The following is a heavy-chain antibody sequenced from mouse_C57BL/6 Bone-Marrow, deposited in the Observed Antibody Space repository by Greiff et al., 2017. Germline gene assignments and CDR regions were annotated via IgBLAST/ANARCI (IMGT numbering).Heavy chain of an antibody. Sequence: VQLQQPGAELVRPGSSVKLSCKASGYTFTSYWMDWVKQRPGQGLEWIGNIYPSDSETHYNQKFKDKATLTVDKSSSTAYMQISSLTSEDSAVYYCAYGNYPFDYWGQGTTLTVSS. CDR2: IYPSDSET. CDR3: AYGNYPFDY. D-gene: IGHD2-1*01. CDR1: GYTFTSYW. V-gene: IGHV1-61*01. J-gene: IGHJ2*01.